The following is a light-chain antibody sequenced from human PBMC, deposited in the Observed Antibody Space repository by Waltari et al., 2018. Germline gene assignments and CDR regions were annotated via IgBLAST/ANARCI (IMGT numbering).Light chain of an antibody. J-gene: IGKJ1*01. Sequence: LSCRASQSVGRTLAWYQQRPGQAPRLLIYDASSRATGIPDRFSGSGSGTDFSLTISRLEPEDFAVYYCQKYGTRPATFGQGTKVEVK. CDR1: QSVGRT. CDR2: DAS. CDR3: QKYGTRPAT. V-gene: IGKV3-20*01.